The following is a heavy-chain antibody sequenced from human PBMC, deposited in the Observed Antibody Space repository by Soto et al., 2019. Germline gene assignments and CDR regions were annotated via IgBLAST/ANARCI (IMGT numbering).Heavy chain of an antibody. CDR2: ISYDGNTQ. Sequence: QVHLVESGGGVVQPGGSLRLSCAASGFIFSGYAMHWVRQAPGKGLEWVAVISYDGNTQYYADSVKGRFTVSRDNSNNILYEEMNNLRDEDTAMYYCAKETNAYEINFWGQGTLVTVSP. D-gene: IGHD3-9*01. J-gene: IGHJ4*02. CDR3: AKETNAYEINF. CDR1: GFIFSGYA. V-gene: IGHV3-30-3*01.